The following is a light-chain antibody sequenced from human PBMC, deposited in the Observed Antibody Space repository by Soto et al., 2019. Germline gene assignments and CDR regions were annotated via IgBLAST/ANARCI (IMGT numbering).Light chain of an antibody. CDR1: QSVLYSSSNENH. CDR3: QQYYSTPWT. J-gene: IGKJ1*01. Sequence: DIVMTQSPDSLAVSLGERATINCKSSQSVLYSSSNENHLAWYQQKPGQPPKLLIYWASTRESGVPDRFSGSGSGTDFTLTISSLQAEDVAVYFCQQYYSTPWTFGQGTKVEIK. V-gene: IGKV4-1*01. CDR2: WAS.